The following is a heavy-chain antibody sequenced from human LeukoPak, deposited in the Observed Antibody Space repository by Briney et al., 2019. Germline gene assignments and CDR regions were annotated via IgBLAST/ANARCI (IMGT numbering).Heavy chain of an antibody. CDR2: ISSSSSYI. J-gene: IGHJ5*02. Sequence: GGSLRLSCAASGFTFSSYSMNWVRQAPGKGLEWVSSISSSSSYIYYADSVKGRFTISRDNAKNSLNLQMNSLRAEDTAVYYCATSPNARANHWGQGTLVNVAS. CDR3: ATSPNARANH. D-gene: IGHD2-2*01. V-gene: IGHV3-21*01. CDR1: GFTFSSYS.